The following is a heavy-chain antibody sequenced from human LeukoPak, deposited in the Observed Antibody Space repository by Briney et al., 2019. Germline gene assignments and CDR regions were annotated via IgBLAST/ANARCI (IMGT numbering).Heavy chain of an antibody. D-gene: IGHD4-17*01. V-gene: IGHV1-2*02. CDR3: ARNGDRFGFKGDYSDYYYYMDV. CDR1: GYTFTGYY. CDR2: INPNSGGT. Sequence: ASVKVSCKASGYTFTGYYMHWVRQAPGQGLEWMGWINPNSGGTNYAQKFQGRVTMTRDTSISTAYMELSRLRSDDTAAYYCARNGDRFGFKGDYSDYYYYMDVWGKGTTVTVSS. J-gene: IGHJ6*03.